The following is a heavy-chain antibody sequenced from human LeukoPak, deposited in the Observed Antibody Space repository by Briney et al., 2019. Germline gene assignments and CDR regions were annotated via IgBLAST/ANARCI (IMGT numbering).Heavy chain of an antibody. CDR2: ISSSGSTI. CDR1: GFTFSSYE. CDR3: ARGYMDTLDY. J-gene: IGHJ4*02. V-gene: IGHV3-48*03. Sequence: GGSLRLSXAASGFTFSSYEMNWVRQAPGKGLEWVSYISSSGSTIYYADSVKGRFTISRDNAKNSLYLQMNSLRAEDTAVYYCARGYMDTLDYWGQGTLVTVSS. D-gene: IGHD5-18*01.